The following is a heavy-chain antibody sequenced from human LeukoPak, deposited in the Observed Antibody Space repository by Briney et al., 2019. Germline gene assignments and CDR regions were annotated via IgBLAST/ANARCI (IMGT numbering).Heavy chain of an antibody. Sequence: PSETLSLTCAVYGGSFSGYYWSWIRQPPGKGLEWIGEINRSGSTNYNPSLKSRVTISVDTSKNQFSLKLSSVTAADTAVYYCARGHLGYCSSTSCYTFSYWGQGTLVTVSS. V-gene: IGHV4-34*01. J-gene: IGHJ4*02. CDR1: GGSFSGYY. CDR2: INRSGST. D-gene: IGHD2-2*02. CDR3: ARGHLGYCSSTSCYTFSY.